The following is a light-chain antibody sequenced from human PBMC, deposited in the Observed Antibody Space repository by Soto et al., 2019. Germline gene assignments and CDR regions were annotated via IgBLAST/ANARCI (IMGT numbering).Light chain of an antibody. CDR1: QGISYNF. J-gene: IGKJ5*01. V-gene: IGKV3-20*01. CDR2: GAS. CDR3: QQYGSSPPT. Sequence: EIVLTQSPGTLSLSPGERATLSCRASQGISYNFLAWYQQKPGQAPSLLISGASSRATGIPDTFSGSGSGTDFTLAISRLEPEYFAVYYCQQYGSSPPTFGQGTRLEIK.